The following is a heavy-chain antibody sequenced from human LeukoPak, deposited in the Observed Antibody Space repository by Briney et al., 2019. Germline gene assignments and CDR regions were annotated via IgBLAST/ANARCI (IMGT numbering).Heavy chain of an antibody. V-gene: IGHV3-74*01. J-gene: IGHJ4*02. D-gene: IGHD3-10*01. CDR3: ARGAWYASGSFLIDY. Sequence: PGGSLRLSCAASGFTFSGYWMHWVRQAPGKGLVGVSRINSDGSSTNYADSVKGRFTISRDNAKNTLYLQMNSLRVEDTALYYCARGAWYASGSFLIDYWGQGTPVTVSS. CDR1: GFTFSGYW. CDR2: INSDGSST.